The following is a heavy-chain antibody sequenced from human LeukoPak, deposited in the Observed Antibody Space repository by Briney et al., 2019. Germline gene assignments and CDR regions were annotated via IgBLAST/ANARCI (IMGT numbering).Heavy chain of an antibody. CDR1: GGTISSYY. D-gene: IGHD5-24*01. V-gene: IGHV4-59*08. J-gene: IGHJ5*02. CDR2: IYYSGST. CDR3: ARDRDGYTVQVDP. Sequence: PSETLSLTCTVSGGTISSYYWSWIRQPPGKGLEWIGYIYYSGSTNYNPSLKSRVTISVDTSKNQFSLKLSSVTAADTAVYYCARDRDGYTVQVDPWGQGTLVTVSS.